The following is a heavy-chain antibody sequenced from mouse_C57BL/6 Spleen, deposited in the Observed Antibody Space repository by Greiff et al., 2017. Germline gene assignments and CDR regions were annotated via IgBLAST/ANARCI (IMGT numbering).Heavy chain of an antibody. CDR3: TREDYYGSCWFAY. J-gene: IGHJ3*01. CDR2: IDPETGGT. CDR1: GYTFTDYE. V-gene: IGHV1-15*01. D-gene: IGHD1-1*01. Sequence: QVQLQQSGAELVRPGASVTLSCKASGYTFTDYEMHWVKQTPVHGLEWIGAIDPETGGTAYNQKFKGKAILTADKSSSTAYMELRSLTSEDSAVYYCTREDYYGSCWFAYGGQGTLVTVSA.